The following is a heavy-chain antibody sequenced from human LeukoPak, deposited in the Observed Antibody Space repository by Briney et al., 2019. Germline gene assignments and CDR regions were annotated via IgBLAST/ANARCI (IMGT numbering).Heavy chain of an antibody. Sequence: SVKVSCKASGGTFSSYAISWVRQAPGRGLEWMGGIIPIFGTANYAQKFQGRVTITADKSTSTAYMELSSLRSEDTAVYYCARDYDILTGPFDPWGQGTLVTVSS. J-gene: IGHJ5*02. CDR2: IIPIFGTA. D-gene: IGHD3-9*01. CDR3: ARDYDILTGPFDP. V-gene: IGHV1-69*06. CDR1: GGTFSSYA.